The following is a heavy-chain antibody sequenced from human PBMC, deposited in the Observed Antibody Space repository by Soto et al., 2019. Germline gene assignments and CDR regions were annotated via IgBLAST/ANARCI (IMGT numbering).Heavy chain of an antibody. CDR1: GFTFSSYA. CDR3: ARRSHYHSGPFDF. J-gene: IGHJ4*02. Sequence: GSLRLSCAASGFTFSSYAMNWVRQAPGKGLGWVSAITNSGDSTYYADSVKGRFTISRDNSENTLYLQMNGLRAEDTAVYYGARRSHYHSGPFDFWGQGTLVTVSS. D-gene: IGHD6-19*01. CDR2: ITNSGDST. V-gene: IGHV3-23*01.